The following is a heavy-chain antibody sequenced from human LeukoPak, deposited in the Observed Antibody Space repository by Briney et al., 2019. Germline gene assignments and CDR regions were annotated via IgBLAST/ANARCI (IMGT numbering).Heavy chain of an antibody. CDR2: IPDSGSP. CDR1: GGSISNYY. Sequence: SETLSLTCTVSGGSISNYYWSWIRQPPGKGLEWIGYIPDSGSPNYNPSLKSRVTISGDTSENQFSLKLNSVTAADTAVYYCARHSWGGYYFDYWGQGTLVTVSS. J-gene: IGHJ4*02. V-gene: IGHV4-59*08. D-gene: IGHD3-16*01. CDR3: ARHSWGGYYFDY.